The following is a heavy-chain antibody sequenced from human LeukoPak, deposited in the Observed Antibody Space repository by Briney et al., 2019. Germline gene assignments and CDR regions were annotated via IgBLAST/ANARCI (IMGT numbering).Heavy chain of an antibody. CDR1: GFTFSSYS. D-gene: IGHD6-13*01. Sequence: GGSLRLSCAASGFTFSSYSMNWVRQAPGKGLEWVSSISSSSSYIYYADSVKGRFTISRDSAKNSLYLQMNSLRAEDTAVYYCARAPPRHSSSWTGPFDYWGQGTLVTVSS. CDR3: ARAPPRHSSSWTGPFDY. CDR2: ISSSSSYI. J-gene: IGHJ4*02. V-gene: IGHV3-21*04.